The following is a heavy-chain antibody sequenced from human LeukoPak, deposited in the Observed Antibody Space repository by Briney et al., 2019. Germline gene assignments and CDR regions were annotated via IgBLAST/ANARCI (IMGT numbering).Heavy chain of an antibody. V-gene: IGHV3-23*01. D-gene: IGHD3-3*01. J-gene: IGHJ6*02. CDR2: ISGSGGST. CDR1: GFTFSSYA. Sequence: GGSLRLSCAASGFTFSSYAMSWVRQAPGKGLEWVSAISGSGGSTYYADSVKGRFTISRDNSKNTLYLQMNSLRAEDTAVYYCAKDYGPPYYDFWSGYYSYYGMDVWGQGTTVTVSS. CDR3: AKDYGPPYYDFWSGYYSYYGMDV.